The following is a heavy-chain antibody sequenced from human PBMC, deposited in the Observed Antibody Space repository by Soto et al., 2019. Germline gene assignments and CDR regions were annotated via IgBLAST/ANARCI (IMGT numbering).Heavy chain of an antibody. CDR2: IFYSGST. Sequence: SETLSLTCTVSGGSISTYYWSWIRQPPGKGLEWIGYIFYSGSTNYNPSLKSRVTISVDTSKNQFSLKLSSVTAADTAVYYCARGLITGSHYSGGWYYFDSWGQGTQVTVS. D-gene: IGHD6-19*01. CDR1: GGSISTYY. V-gene: IGHV4-59*12. CDR3: ARGLITGSHYSGGWYYFDS. J-gene: IGHJ4*02.